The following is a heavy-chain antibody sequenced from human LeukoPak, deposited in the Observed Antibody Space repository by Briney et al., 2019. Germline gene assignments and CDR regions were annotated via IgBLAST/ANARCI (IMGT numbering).Heavy chain of an antibody. CDR1: GFSFSVYE. D-gene: IGHD6-19*01. J-gene: IGHJ4*02. CDR2: ISSSGTTT. CDR3: TTLTVASNFDY. Sequence: GGSLRLSCAASGFSFSVYEMHWVRQAPGKGLEWISDISSSGTTTYYADPVKGRFTISRDNTKNSLYLQMNRLRVEDTAIYYCTTLTVASNFDYWGQGTLVTVSS. V-gene: IGHV3-48*03.